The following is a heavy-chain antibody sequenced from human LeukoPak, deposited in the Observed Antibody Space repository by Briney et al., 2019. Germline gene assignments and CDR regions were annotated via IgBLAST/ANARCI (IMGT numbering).Heavy chain of an antibody. D-gene: IGHD3-3*01. J-gene: IGHJ4*02. CDR1: GGSISSGSYY. CDR3: ARSRRSGGKYYDFWSGYPEHYYFDY. V-gene: IGHV4-61*02. Sequence: SQTLSLTCTVSGGSISSGSYYWSWIRQPAGKGLEWIGRIYTSGSTNYNPSLKSRVTISVDTSKNQFPLKLSSVTAADTAVYYCARSRRSGGKYYDFWSGYPEHYYFDYWGQGTLVTVSS. CDR2: IYTSGST.